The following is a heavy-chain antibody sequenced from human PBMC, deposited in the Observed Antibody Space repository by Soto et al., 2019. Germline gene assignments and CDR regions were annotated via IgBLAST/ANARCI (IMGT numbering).Heavy chain of an antibody. CDR3: ARETAAAGPGDY. Sequence: GGSLRLSCAASGFTFSSYGMHWVRQAPGKGLEWVAVIWYDGSNKYYADSVKGRFTISRDNSKNTLYLQMNSLRAEDTAVYYCARETAAAGPGDYWGQGTLVTVSS. CDR1: GFTFSSYG. D-gene: IGHD6-13*01. V-gene: IGHV3-33*01. J-gene: IGHJ4*02. CDR2: IWYDGSNK.